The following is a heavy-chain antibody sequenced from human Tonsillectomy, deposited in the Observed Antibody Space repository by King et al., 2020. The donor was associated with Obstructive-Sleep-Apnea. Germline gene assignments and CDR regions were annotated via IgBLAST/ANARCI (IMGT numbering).Heavy chain of an antibody. Sequence: QLVQSGSDLKKPGASVKVSCKASGYTFTSYAMNWVRQAPGQGLEWMGWINTNTGNPTYAQGFTGRFVFSLDTSVSTAYLQISSLKAEDTAVYYCASRYDSSGYYYTFHYYGLDVWGQGTTVTVSS. J-gene: IGHJ6*02. V-gene: IGHV7-4-1*02. CDR2: INTNTGNP. D-gene: IGHD3-22*01. CDR3: ASRYDSSGYYYTFHYYGLDV. CDR1: GYTFTSYA.